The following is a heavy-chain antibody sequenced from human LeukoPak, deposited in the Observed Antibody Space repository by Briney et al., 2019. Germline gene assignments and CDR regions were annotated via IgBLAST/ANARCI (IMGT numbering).Heavy chain of an antibody. V-gene: IGHV3-33*01. D-gene: IGHD2-2*01. Sequence: PGGSLRLSCAASGFIFSSYAMHWVRQAPGTGLEWVAVIWSDGSNKYYADSVKGQFTISRDNSKNTLYLQMNSLRAEDTAVYYCARDRGTTSVDYWGQGTLVTVSS. J-gene: IGHJ4*02. CDR3: ARDRGTTSVDY. CDR2: IWSDGSNK. CDR1: GFIFSSYA.